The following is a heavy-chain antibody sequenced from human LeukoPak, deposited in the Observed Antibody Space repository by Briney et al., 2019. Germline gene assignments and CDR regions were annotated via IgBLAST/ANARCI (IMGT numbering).Heavy chain of an antibody. J-gene: IGHJ6*02. CDR2: IWYDGSNK. CDR1: GFTFSSYG. Sequence: PGGSLRLSCAASGFTFSSYGMHWVRQAPGKGLEWVAVIWYDGSNKYYADSVKGRFTISRGNSKNTLYLQMNSLRAEDTAVYYCARSFRDSSGYYFVPYYYYGMDVWGQGTTVTVSS. V-gene: IGHV3-33*01. D-gene: IGHD3-22*01. CDR3: ARSFRDSSGYYFVPYYYYGMDV.